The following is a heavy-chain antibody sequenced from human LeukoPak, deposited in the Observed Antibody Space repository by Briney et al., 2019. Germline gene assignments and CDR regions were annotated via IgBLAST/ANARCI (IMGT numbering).Heavy chain of an antibody. Sequence: PSETLSLTCTVSGGSISSYYWSWIRQPAGKGLEWIGRIYTSGSTNYNPSLKSRVIMSVDTSKNEFSLKLSSVTAADTAVYYCARDNRDLVGGVIVYYFDYWGQGTLVTVSS. V-gene: IGHV4-4*07. CDR1: GGSISSYY. CDR2: IYTSGST. J-gene: IGHJ4*02. D-gene: IGHD3-16*02. CDR3: ARDNRDLVGGVIVYYFDY.